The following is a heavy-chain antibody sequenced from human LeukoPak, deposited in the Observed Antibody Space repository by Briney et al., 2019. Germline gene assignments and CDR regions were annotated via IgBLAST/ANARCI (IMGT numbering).Heavy chain of an antibody. CDR2: ISGSGGST. D-gene: IGHD3-22*01. CDR1: GFTFSSYA. V-gene: IGHV3-23*01. J-gene: IGHJ4*02. CDR3: AKVDEAYYYDSSGFYRGDY. Sequence: GGSLRLSCGASGFTFSSYAMSWVRQAPGKGLEWVSAISGSGGSTYYADSVKGRFTISRDNSKNTLYLQMNSLRAEDTAVYYCAKVDEAYYYDSSGFYRGDYWGQGTLVTVSS.